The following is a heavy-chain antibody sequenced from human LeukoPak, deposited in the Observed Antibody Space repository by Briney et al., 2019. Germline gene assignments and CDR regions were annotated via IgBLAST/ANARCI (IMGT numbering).Heavy chain of an antibody. V-gene: IGHV1-2*02. CDR3: ARERRGYSYGYYYYYMDV. Sequence: APVKVSCKASGYTFTGYYMHWVRQAPGQGLEWMGWINPNSGGTNYAQKFQGRVTMTRDTSISTAYMELSRLRPDDTAVYYCARERRGYSYGYYYYYMDVWGKGTTVTVSS. CDR1: GYTFTGYY. D-gene: IGHD5-18*01. J-gene: IGHJ6*03. CDR2: INPNSGGT.